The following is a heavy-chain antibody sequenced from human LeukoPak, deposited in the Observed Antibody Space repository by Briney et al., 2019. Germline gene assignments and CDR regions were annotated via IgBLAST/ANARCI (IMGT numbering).Heavy chain of an antibody. CDR3: TTDPFGAPYDFDY. Sequence: PGGSLRLSFAASGFTFSNAWMSWVRQAPGKGLEWVGRIKSKTDGGTTDYAAPVKGRFTISRDDSKNTLYLQMNSLKTEDTAVYYCTTDPFGAPYDFDYWGQGTLVTVSS. D-gene: IGHD3-10*01. V-gene: IGHV3-15*01. CDR2: IKSKTDGGTT. CDR1: GFTFSNAW. J-gene: IGHJ4*02.